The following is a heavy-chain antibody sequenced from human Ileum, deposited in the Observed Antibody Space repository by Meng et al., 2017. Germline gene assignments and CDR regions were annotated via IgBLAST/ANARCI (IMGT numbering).Heavy chain of an antibody. CDR3: ARHKDFFSGIWELDY. CDR1: GDSIRNYY. Sequence: QVQLQESGPGLVKPSETLSLTCTVSGDSIRNYYWSWIRQPPGKGLEWIGYIYYSGTSAYNPSLNSRVTISLDTSKNQFSLSLSSVTAADTALYYCARHKDFFSGIWELDYWGPGTLVTVSS. CDR2: IYYSGTS. D-gene: IGHD3-10*01. J-gene: IGHJ4*02. V-gene: IGHV4-59*08.